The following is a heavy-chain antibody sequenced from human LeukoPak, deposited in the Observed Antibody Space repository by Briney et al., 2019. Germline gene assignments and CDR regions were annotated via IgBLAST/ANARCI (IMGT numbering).Heavy chain of an antibody. CDR1: GYTFTSYD. CDR2: MNPNSGNT. CDR3: ARGLNYDSSGYYFF. V-gene: IGHV1-8*01. J-gene: IGHJ4*02. Sequence: ASVKVSCKASGYTFTSYDINWVRQATGQGLEWMGWMNPNSGNTGYAQKFQGRVTMTRNTSISTAYMELSSLRSDDTAVYYCARGLNYDSSGYYFFWGQGTLVTVSS. D-gene: IGHD3-22*01.